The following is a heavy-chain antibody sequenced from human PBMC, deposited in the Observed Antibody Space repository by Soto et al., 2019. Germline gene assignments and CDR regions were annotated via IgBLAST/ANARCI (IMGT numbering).Heavy chain of an antibody. J-gene: IGHJ4*02. D-gene: IGHD5-12*01. V-gene: IGHV4-30-4*01. CDR1: GGSISSGDYY. CDR2: IYYSGST. CDR3: ARGEMATLYFDY. Sequence: QVQLQESGPGLVKPSQTLSLTCTVSGGSISSGDYYWSWIRQPPGKGLEWIGYIYYSGSTYYNPSLKRRVTISVDTSKNQFALKLSSVTAADTAVYYCARGEMATLYFDYWGQGTLVTVSS.